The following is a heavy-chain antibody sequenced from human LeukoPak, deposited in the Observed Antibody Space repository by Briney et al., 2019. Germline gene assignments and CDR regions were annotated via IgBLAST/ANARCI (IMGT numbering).Heavy chain of an antibody. Sequence: SETLSLTCAVSGGSISSSNWWSWVRQPPGKGLEWIGEIYHSGSTNYNPSLTSRVTISVDKSKNQFSLKLSSVTAADTAVYYCARIRVLLIDYWGQGTLVTVSS. CDR3: ARIRVLLIDY. V-gene: IGHV4-4*02. J-gene: IGHJ4*02. CDR2: IYHSGST. CDR1: GGSISSSNW.